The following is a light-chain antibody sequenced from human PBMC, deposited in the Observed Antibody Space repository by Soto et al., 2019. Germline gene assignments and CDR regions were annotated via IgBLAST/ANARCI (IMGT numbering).Light chain of an antibody. CDR3: QHGYVAPYT. Sequence: DIQMTQSPSSVSASIGDTVTITCRASQDINIYLNWNQQKPGEVPRLLIYSASTLHSGVPSRFTGSGSETDFTLTIRSLQPEDFATYYCQHGYVAPYTFGQGTKVDIK. CDR2: SAS. J-gene: IGKJ2*01. CDR1: QDINIY. V-gene: IGKV1-39*01.